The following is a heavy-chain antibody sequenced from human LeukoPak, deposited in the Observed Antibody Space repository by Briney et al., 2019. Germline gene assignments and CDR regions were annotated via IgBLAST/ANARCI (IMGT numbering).Heavy chain of an antibody. D-gene: IGHD3-10*01. V-gene: IGHV1-69*02. CDR2: IIPILGIA. CDR3: ARSYGSGSYYPYYFDY. CDR1: GYTFTSYY. Sequence: GASVKVSCKASGYTFTSYYMHWVRQAPGQGLEWMGRIIPILGIANYAQKFQGRVTITTDESTSTAYMELSSLRSEDTAVYYCARSYGSGSYYPYYFDYWGQGTLVTVSS. J-gene: IGHJ4*02.